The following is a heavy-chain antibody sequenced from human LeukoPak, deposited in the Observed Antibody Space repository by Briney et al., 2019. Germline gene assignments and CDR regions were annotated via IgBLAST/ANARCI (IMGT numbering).Heavy chain of an antibody. Sequence: PGGSQRLSCAASGFTFSSYEMNWVRQAPGKGLEWVSSISSSSSYIYYADSVKGRFTISRDNAKNSLYLQMNSLRAEDTAVYYCARDSSGYSNTPPKPYYYYYMDVWGKGTTVTVSS. CDR1: GFTFSSYE. D-gene: IGHD3-22*01. J-gene: IGHJ6*03. V-gene: IGHV3-21*01. CDR3: ARDSSGYSNTPPKPYYYYYMDV. CDR2: ISSSSSYI.